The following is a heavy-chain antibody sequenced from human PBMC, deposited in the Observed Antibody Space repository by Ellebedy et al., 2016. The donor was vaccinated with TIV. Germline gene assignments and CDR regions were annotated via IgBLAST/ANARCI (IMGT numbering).Heavy chain of an antibody. CDR3: ARDGILIAVAAY. CDR2: ISTHNGNS. V-gene: IGHV1-18*01. Sequence: AASVKVSCKASGYTFSTYGITWARQAPGQGLEWMGWISTHNGNSKYAQKFQGRVTMTTDTSTSTAYMEVRSLTSDDTAMYYCARDGILIAVAAYWGQGTLVTVSS. CDR1: GYTFSTYG. J-gene: IGHJ4*02. D-gene: IGHD6-19*01.